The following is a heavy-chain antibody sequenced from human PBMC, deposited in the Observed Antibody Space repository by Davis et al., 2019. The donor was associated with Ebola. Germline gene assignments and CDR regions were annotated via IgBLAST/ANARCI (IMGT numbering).Heavy chain of an antibody. Sequence: MPSETLSLTCTVSGGSVSSGSYYWSWIRQPPGKGLEWIGYIYYSGSTNYNPSLKSRVTISVDTSKNQFSLKLSSVTAADTAVYYCARGGYSYGFDYWGQGTLVTVSS. CDR2: IYYSGST. CDR3: ARGGYSYGFDY. V-gene: IGHV4-61*01. CDR1: GGSVSSGSYY. D-gene: IGHD5-18*01. J-gene: IGHJ4*02.